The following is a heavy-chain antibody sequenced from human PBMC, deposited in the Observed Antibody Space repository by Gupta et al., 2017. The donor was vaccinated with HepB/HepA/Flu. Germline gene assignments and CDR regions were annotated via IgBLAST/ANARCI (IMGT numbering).Heavy chain of an antibody. V-gene: IGHV4-59*11. CDR3: ARAGLFRGPSRTHFDY. Sequence: QVQLQESGPGVVKPSETLSLTCTVSGGSISSHHWSWIRQHPGKGVEWIGYVYSSWSTNYNPPPKSRVTILVDTSKNQFSLILSSVAAAATTVYYCARAGLFRGPSRTHFDYWGQGTLVTVSS. CDR2: VYSSWST. D-gene: IGHD3-10*01. CDR1: GGSISSHH. J-gene: IGHJ4*02.